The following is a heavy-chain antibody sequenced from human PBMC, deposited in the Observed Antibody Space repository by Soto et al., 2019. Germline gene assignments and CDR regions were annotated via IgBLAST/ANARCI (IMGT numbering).Heavy chain of an antibody. CDR1: GGSISSGGYY. D-gene: IGHD4-17*01. CDR2: IYYSGST. V-gene: IGHV4-31*03. J-gene: IGHJ4*02. Sequence: SETLSLTCTVSGGSISSGGYYWSWIRQHPGKGLEWIGYIYYSGSTYYNPSLKSRVTISVDTSKNQFSLKLSSVTAADTAVYYCARDRWDYGDYAPFDYWGQGTLVTVSS. CDR3: ARDRWDYGDYAPFDY.